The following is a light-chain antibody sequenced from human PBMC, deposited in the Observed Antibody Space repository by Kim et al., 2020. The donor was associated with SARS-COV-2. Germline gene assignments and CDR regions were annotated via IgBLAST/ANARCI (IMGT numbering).Light chain of an antibody. V-gene: IGLV3-1*01. J-gene: IGLJ3*02. CDR1: KLGDKY. CDR2: EDS. CDR3: QAWDSSTGV. Sequence: SVSPGQTASITCSGDKLGDKYVCWYQQKPGPSPVRVIYEDSRRPSGIPERFLGSNSGNTATLTISGTQAMDEADYYCQAWDSSTGVFGGGTQLTVL.